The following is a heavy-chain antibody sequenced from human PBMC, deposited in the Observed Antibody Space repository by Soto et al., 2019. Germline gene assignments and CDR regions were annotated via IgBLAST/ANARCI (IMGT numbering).Heavy chain of an antibody. V-gene: IGHV1-46*03. CDR2: INPSGGST. D-gene: IGHD3-3*01. J-gene: IGHJ6*03. CDR1: GYTFTSYY. CDR3: ARESFYDFWSGYYPSAPNYYYMDV. Sequence: GASVKVSCKASGYTFTSYYMHWVRQAPGQGLEWMGIINPSGGSTSYAQKFQGRVTMTRDTSTSTVYMELSSLRSEDTAVYYCARESFYDFWSGYYPSAPNYYYMDVWGKGTTVTVSS.